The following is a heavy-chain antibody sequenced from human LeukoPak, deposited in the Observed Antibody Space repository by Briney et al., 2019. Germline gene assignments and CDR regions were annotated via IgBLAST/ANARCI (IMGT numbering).Heavy chain of an antibody. CDR1: GFTFSSYA. J-gene: IGHJ4*02. CDR2: ISYDGSNK. Sequence: GGSLRLSCAASGFTFSSYAMHWVRQAPGKGLEWVAVISYDGSNKYYADSVKGRFTISRDNSKNTLYLQMNSLRAEDTAVYYCARASYDILTGWFDYWGQGTLVTVSS. D-gene: IGHD3-9*01. CDR3: ARASYDILTGWFDY. V-gene: IGHV3-30*04.